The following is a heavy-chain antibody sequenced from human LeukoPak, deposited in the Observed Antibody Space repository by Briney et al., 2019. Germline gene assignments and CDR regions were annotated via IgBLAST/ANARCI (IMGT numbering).Heavy chain of an antibody. J-gene: IGHJ4*02. CDR1: GFTVITNY. V-gene: IGHV3-66*01. D-gene: IGHD6-19*01. Sequence: PGGSLRLSCAASGFTVITNYMSWVRQAPGKGLEWVSVIYSGGSSYYADSVKGRFTISRDNSKNTLYLQMNSLGAEDTAVYYCARDSSSGWYHNYWGQGTLVTVSS. CDR3: ARDSSSGWYHNY. CDR2: IYSGGSS.